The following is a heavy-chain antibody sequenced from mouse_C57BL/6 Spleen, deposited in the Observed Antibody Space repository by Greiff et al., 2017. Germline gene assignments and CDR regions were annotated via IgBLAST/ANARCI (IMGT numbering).Heavy chain of an antibody. CDR2: IDPSYSYT. V-gene: IGHV1-69*01. CDR1: GYTFTSYW. CDR3: AVTAVVEGAWFAY. D-gene: IGHD1-1*01. J-gene: IGHJ3*01. Sequence: QVQLQQPGAELVMPGASVKLSCKASGYTFTSYWMHWVKQRPGQGLEWIGEIDPSYSYTNYNQKFKGKSTLTVDKSSSTAYMQLSSLTSEDSAVYYCAVTAVVEGAWFAYWGQGTLVTVSA.